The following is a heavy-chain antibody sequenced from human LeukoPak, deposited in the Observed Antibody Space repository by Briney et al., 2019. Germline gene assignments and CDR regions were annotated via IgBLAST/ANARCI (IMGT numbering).Heavy chain of an antibody. CDR3: ANSGSYYSYFDY. CDR2: ISSSGSTI. V-gene: IGHV3-48*03. J-gene: IGHJ4*02. Sequence: GGSLRLSCAASGFTFSSYEMNWVRQAPGKGLEWVSYISSSGSTIYYADSVKGRFTISRDNAKNSLYLQMNSLRAEDTAVYYCANSGSYYSYFDYWGQGTLVTVSS. D-gene: IGHD1-26*01. CDR1: GFTFSSYE.